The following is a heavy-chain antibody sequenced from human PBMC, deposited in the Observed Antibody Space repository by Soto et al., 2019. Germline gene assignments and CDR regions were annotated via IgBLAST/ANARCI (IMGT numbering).Heavy chain of an antibody. CDR1: GARMYIADY. V-gene: IGHV4-38-2*01. Sequence: LGCAVCGARMYIADYWGWIRQSPGKGLEWIGSIYHSGSIYHSGSTHYNPSLKSRVTISVETSKNQFSLRLTSVTAADTAVYYCARNRTGALFDYCGQGALVTVSS. J-gene: IGHJ4*02. D-gene: IGHD1-1*01. CDR2: IYHSGST. CDR3: ARNRTGALFDY.